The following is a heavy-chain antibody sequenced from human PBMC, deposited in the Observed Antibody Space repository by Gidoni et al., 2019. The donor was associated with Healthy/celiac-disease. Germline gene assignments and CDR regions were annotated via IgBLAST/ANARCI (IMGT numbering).Heavy chain of an antibody. CDR2: INHSGST. J-gene: IGHJ4*02. V-gene: IGHV4-34*01. D-gene: IGHD6-13*01. CDR1: GGSFRGYY. CDR3: ARGIIAAAGKQAYYLDY. Sequence: QVQLPQWGAGLLKPSETLSLTCAVYGGSFRGYYWSWIRQPPGKGLEWIGEINHSGSTNYNPSLKSRVTISVDTSKNQLSLKLSSVTAADTAVYYCARGIIAAAGKQAYYLDYWGQGTLVTVSS.